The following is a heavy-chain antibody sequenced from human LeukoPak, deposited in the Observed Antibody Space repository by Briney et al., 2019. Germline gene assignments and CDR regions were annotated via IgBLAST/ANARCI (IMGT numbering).Heavy chain of an antibody. D-gene: IGHD3-22*01. CDR1: GFAFSSYW. CDR3: ARDKSEYDSSGRGGY. Sequence: PGGSLRLSCAASGFAFSSYWMHWVRQVPGKGLVWLSRINGDGSYTKYADSVKGRFTISRDNAQNTLFLQMNSLSAEDTAVYFCARDKSEYDSSGRGGYWGQGTLVTVSS. CDR2: INGDGSYT. V-gene: IGHV3-74*03. J-gene: IGHJ4*02.